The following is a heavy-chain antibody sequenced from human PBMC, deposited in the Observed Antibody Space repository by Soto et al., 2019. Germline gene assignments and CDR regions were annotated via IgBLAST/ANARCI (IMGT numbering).Heavy chain of an antibody. V-gene: IGHV4-59*01. CDR2: IYYSGST. CDR1: GGSISSYY. CDR3: ARSDSGSYYYYHYGMDV. Sequence: SETLSLTCTVSGGSISSYYWNWIRQPPGKGLEWIGYIYYSGSTNYNPSLKSRVTISVDTSKNQFSLKLSSVTAADTAVYYCARSDSGSYYYYHYGMDVWGQGTTVTVSS. D-gene: IGHD1-26*01. J-gene: IGHJ6*02.